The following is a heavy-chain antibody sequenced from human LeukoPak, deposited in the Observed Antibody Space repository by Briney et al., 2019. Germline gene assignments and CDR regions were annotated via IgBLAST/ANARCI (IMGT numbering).Heavy chain of an antibody. CDR3: AKDGHIAVAGTDWFDP. Sequence: GGSLRLSCAASGFTFSSYVMSWVRQAPGKGLEWVSAISGSGGSTYYADSVKGRFTISRDNSKNTLYLQMNSLRAEDTAVYYCAKDGHIAVAGTDWFDPWGQGTLVTVSS. CDR1: GFTFSSYV. V-gene: IGHV3-23*01. J-gene: IGHJ5*02. D-gene: IGHD6-19*01. CDR2: ISGSGGST.